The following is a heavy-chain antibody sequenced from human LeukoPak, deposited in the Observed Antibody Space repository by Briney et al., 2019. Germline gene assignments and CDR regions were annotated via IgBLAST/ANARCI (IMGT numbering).Heavy chain of an antibody. D-gene: IGHD2-2*01. Sequence: PSETLSLTCTVSGGSIRSYYWSWIRQPPGKGLEWIAYIYYSGSTNYNPSLKSRVTISVDTSKNQFSLKLSSVTAADTAVYYCARDKVGWFDPWGQGTLVTVSS. CDR3: ARDKVGWFDP. J-gene: IGHJ5*02. CDR1: GGSIRSYY. CDR2: IYYSGST. V-gene: IGHV4-59*01.